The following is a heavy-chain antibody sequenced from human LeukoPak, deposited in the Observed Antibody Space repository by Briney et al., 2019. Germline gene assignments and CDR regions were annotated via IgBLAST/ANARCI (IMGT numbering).Heavy chain of an antibody. CDR2: IYYSGST. CDR3: ARGRNFGDSSGYYYYYYMDV. V-gene: IGHV4-39*07. Sequence: SETLSLTCTVSGVSISSSSYYWGWIRQPPGKGLEWIGSIYYSGSTYYNPSLKSRVTISVDTSKNQFSLKLSSVTAADTAVYYCARGRNFGDSSGYYYYYYMDVWGKGTTVTISS. CDR1: GVSISSSSYY. D-gene: IGHD3-22*01. J-gene: IGHJ6*03.